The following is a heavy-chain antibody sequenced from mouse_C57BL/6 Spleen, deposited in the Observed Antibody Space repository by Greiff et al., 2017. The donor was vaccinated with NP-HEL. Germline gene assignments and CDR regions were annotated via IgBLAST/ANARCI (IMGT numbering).Heavy chain of an antibody. CDR2: IDPETGGT. CDR1: GYTFTDYE. CDR3: TRSSLPLAFDY. Sequence: LVESGAELVRPGASVTLSCKASGYTFTDYEMHWVKQTPVHGLEWIGAIDPETGGTAYNQKFKGKAILTADKSSSTAYMELRSLTSEDSAVYYCTRSSLPLAFDYWGQGTTLTVSS. J-gene: IGHJ2*01. V-gene: IGHV1-15*01. D-gene: IGHD1-1*01.